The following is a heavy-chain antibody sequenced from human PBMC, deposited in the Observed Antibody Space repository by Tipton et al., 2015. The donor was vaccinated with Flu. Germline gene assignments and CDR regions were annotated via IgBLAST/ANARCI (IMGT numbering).Heavy chain of an antibody. Sequence: AASGFSFSDAGMSWVRQAPGKGLDWVGRIRSKSDGGTIDYAAPVKGRFTISRDDSKNTLYLQMNSLKTEDTALYYCTTNVGGHGVDVWGQGTTVTVSS. CDR2: IRSKSDGGTI. D-gene: IGHD3-10*02. V-gene: IGHV3-15*01. CDR3: TTNVGGHGVDV. J-gene: IGHJ6*02. CDR1: GFSFSDAG.